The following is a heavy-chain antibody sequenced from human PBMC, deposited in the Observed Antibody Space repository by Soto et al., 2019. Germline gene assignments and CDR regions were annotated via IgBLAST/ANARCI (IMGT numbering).Heavy chain of an antibody. D-gene: IGHD3-22*01. CDR1: GFTFSSYA. J-gene: IGHJ4*02. CDR2: LSGSGVST. CDR3: VKGEYYYDSSGYYPFDY. Sequence: GGSLRLSCAASGFTFSSYAMSWVRQAPGKGLEWVSALSGSGVSTYYADSVKGRFTISRDNSKNTQYLQMSSLRADDTAVYYYVKGEYYYDSSGYYPFDYWGQGTLVTVSS. V-gene: IGHV3-23*01.